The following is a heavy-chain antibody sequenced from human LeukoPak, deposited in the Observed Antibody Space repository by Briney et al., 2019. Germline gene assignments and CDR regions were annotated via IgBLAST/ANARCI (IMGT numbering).Heavy chain of an antibody. J-gene: IGHJ4*02. D-gene: IGHD3-22*01. CDR1: GFTFSSYA. V-gene: IGHV3-23*01. CDR2: ISGSGGTT. Sequence: GGSLRLSCAASGFTFSSYAMTWVRQAPGKGLEWVSVISGSGGTTSYADSVKGRFTISRDNSKNTLYLQMNSLRAEDTALYYCARDKSSGYYYFDYWGQGTLVTVSS. CDR3: ARDKSSGYYYFDY.